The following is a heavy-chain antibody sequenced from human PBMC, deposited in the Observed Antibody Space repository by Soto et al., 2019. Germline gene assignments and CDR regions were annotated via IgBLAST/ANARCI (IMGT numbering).Heavy chain of an antibody. CDR1: GGSFSGYY. V-gene: IGHV4-34*01. CDR2: INHSGST. CDR3: AVFQGWSGYYQARLELSSYGMDV. D-gene: IGHD3-3*01. Sequence: KSSETLSLTCAVYGGSFSGYYWSWIRQPPGKGLEWIGEINHSGSTNYNPSLKSRVTISVDTSKNQFSLKLSSVTAADTAVYYCAVFQGWSGYYQARLELSSYGMDVWGQGTTVTVSS. J-gene: IGHJ6*02.